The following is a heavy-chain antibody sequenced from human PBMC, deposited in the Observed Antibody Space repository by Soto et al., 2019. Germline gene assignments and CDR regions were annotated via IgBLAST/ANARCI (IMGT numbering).Heavy chain of an antibody. V-gene: IGHV4-39*01. CDR1: GGSISSSSYY. CDR3: AIQVDDYGDYGLDY. Sequence: SETLSLTCTVSGGSISSSSYYWGWIRQPPGKGLEWIGSIYYSGSTYYNPSLKSRVTISVDTSKNQFSLKLSSVTAADTAVYYCAIQVDDYGDYGLDYWGQGTLVTVSS. D-gene: IGHD4-17*01. J-gene: IGHJ4*02. CDR2: IYYSGST.